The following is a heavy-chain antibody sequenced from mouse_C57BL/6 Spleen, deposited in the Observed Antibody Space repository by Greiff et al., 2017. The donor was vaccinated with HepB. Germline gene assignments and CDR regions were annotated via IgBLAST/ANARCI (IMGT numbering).Heavy chain of an antibody. CDR2: IYPRSGNT. V-gene: IGHV1-81*01. Sequence: QVHVKQSGAELARPGASVKLSCKASGYTFTSYGISWVKQRTGQGLEWIGEIYPRSGNTYYNEKFKGKATLTADKSSSTAYMELRSLTFEDSAVYFCARLEDYYGSSYAPDYWGQGTTLTVSS. D-gene: IGHD1-1*01. J-gene: IGHJ2*01. CDR1: GYTFTSYG. CDR3: ARLEDYYGSSYAPDY.